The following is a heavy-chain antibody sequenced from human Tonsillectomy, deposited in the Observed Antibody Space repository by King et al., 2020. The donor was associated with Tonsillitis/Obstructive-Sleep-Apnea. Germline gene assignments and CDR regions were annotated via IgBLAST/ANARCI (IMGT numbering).Heavy chain of an antibody. CDR1: GCTCSSYA. D-gene: IGHD5-18*01. Sequence: VQLVESGAEVKKPGSSVKVSCKASGCTCSSYAISWVRQAPGQGLEWMGGIIPIFGTANYAQKFQGRVTITADESTRTAYMELSSLRSEDTAVYYCASGYPFENYYYYYYMDVWGKGTTVTVSS. CDR2: IIPIFGTA. CDR3: ASGYPFENYYYYYYMDV. V-gene: IGHV1-69*01. J-gene: IGHJ6*03.